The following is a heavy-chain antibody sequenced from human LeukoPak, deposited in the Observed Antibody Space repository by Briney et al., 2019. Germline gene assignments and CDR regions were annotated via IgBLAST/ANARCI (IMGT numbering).Heavy chain of an antibody. CDR2: ISGSGGST. Sequence: GGSLRLSCAASGFTFSSYAMSWVRQAPGEGLEWVSAISGSGGSTYYADSVKGRFTISRDNSKNTLYLQMNSLRAEDTAVYYCAKGLRAAGYFDYWGQGTLVTVSS. CDR3: AKGLRAAGYFDY. CDR1: GFTFSSYA. D-gene: IGHD2-15*01. V-gene: IGHV3-23*01. J-gene: IGHJ4*02.